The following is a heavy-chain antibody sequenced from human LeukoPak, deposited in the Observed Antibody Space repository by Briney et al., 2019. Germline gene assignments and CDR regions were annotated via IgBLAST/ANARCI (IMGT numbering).Heavy chain of an antibody. CDR1: GGSISSSSYY. J-gene: IGHJ2*01. CDR3: ARGRIEDIVVVVAATVPRWYFDL. V-gene: IGHV4-39*07. D-gene: IGHD2-15*01. CDR2: IYYSGST. Sequence: SETLSLTCTVSGGSISSSSYYWGWIRQPPGKGLEWIGSIYYSGSTYYNPSLKSRVTISVDTSKNQFSLKLSSVTAADTAVYYCARGRIEDIVVVVAATVPRWYFDLWGRGTLVTVSS.